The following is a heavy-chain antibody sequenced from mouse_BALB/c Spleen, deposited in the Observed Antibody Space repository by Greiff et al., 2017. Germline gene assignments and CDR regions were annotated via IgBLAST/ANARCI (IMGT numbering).Heavy chain of an antibody. D-gene: IGHD6-1*01. V-gene: IGHV5-6-4*01. J-gene: IGHJ3*01. CDR3: TREGGIRAWFAY. CDR1: GFTFSSYT. Sequence: EVQLVESGGGLVKPGGSLKLSCAASGFTFSSYTMSWVRQTPEKRLEWVATISSGGSYTYYPDSVKGRFTISRDNAKNTLYLQMSSLKSEDTAMYYCTREGGIRAWFAYWGQGTLVTVSA. CDR2: ISSGGSYT.